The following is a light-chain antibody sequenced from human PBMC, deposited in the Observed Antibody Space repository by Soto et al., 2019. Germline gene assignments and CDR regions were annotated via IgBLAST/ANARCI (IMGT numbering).Light chain of an antibody. CDR3: QQYGSSPFT. Sequence: EIVLTQSPGTLSLSPGARATLSCRASQSVSSINLAWYQQKPGQAPRLLIYGASSRATGIPDRFSGSGSGTDFTLTICRLEPEDFAVYYCQQYGSSPFTFGPGTKVDIK. CDR1: QSVSSIN. J-gene: IGKJ3*01. V-gene: IGKV3-20*01. CDR2: GAS.